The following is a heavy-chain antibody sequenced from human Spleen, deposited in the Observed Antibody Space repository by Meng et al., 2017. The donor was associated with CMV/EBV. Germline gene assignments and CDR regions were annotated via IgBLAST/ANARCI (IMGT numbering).Heavy chain of an antibody. CDR2: VYYSGST. CDR1: GDSISSSSYY. J-gene: IGHJ5*02. D-gene: IGHD3-10*01. V-gene: IGHV4-39*07. CDR3: ARVLTYNSGSYWFDP. Sequence: SETLSLTCTVSGDSISSSSYYWGWIRQPPGKGLEWLGSVYYSGSTYYNPSLKSRVTISVDTSKNQFSLKLTSMTAADTAVYYCARVLTYNSGSYWFDPWGQGTLVTVSS.